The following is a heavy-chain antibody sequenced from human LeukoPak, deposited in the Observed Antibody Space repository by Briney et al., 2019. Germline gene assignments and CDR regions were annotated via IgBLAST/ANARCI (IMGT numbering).Heavy chain of an antibody. CDR3: ARDSKVWKSENYYHYYGMDV. CDR1: GGSISSYY. Sequence: SETLSLTCTVSGGSISSYYWSWLRQPPGKGLEWLGYIYYSGSTNYNPSLKSRVTISVDTSKNQFSLKLSSVTAADTAVYYCARDSKVWKSENYYHYYGMDVWGQGTTVTVSS. CDR2: IYYSGST. J-gene: IGHJ6*02. V-gene: IGHV4-59*01. D-gene: IGHD1-1*01.